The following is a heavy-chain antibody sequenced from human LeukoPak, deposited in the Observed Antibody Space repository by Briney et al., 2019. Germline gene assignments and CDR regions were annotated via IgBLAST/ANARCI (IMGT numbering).Heavy chain of an antibody. CDR1: GFIFKNDW. CDR3: AKASSRSTVVTAGDY. CDR2: LYSEGGRT. J-gene: IGHJ4*02. V-gene: IGHV3-74*01. D-gene: IGHD4-23*01. Sequence: PGGSLRLSCVGSGFIFKNDWMHWVRQAPGKGLVWVSRLYSEGGRTYYADSVKGRFTISRDNAKNTLYLQMNSLRAEDTAVYYCAKASSRSTVVTAGDYWGQGTLVTVSS.